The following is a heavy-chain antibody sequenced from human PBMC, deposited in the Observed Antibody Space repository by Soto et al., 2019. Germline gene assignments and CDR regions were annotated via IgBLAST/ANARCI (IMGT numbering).Heavy chain of an antibody. CDR2: IWYDGSSQ. Sequence: QVQLVESGGGVVQPGRSLRLSCAASGFTFSSYGLHWVRQAPGRGLEWVAVIWYDGSSQYYADSVKGRFTISRDNSKNTLYLQMNSLRAEDTAVYYCARDRGSSPGHGMDVWGPGTTVTVS. V-gene: IGHV3-33*01. CDR3: ARDRGSSPGHGMDV. J-gene: IGHJ6*02. CDR1: GFTFSSYG. D-gene: IGHD6-13*01.